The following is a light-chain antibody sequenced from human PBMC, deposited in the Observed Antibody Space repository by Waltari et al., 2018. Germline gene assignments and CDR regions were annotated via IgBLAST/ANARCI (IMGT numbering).Light chain of an antibody. CDR3: HYYGASPLFA. CDR2: GAS. CDR1: QGVSSNS. J-gene: IGKJ3*01. Sequence: TLSLSPGERATLSCRASQGVSSNSLAWYQHIPSQAPRLLIYGASTRAPGIPERFSGRESGTDFTLTISRLEPEDFAVYYCHYYGASPLFAFGPGTKVDV. V-gene: IGKV3-20*01.